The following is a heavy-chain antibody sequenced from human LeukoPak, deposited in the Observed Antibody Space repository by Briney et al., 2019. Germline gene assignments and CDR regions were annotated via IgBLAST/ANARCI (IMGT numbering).Heavy chain of an antibody. CDR1: GFTFSIYA. V-gene: IGHV3-23*01. Sequence: SGGSLSLSCAASGFTFSIYAMSWVRQAPGKGLQWVSSITSRGESTWYVDSVKGRFTITRDNSENTLYLQMHSLRAEDTAVYYCARDRPNYYGSDGHYYRRDGDYWGRGTLVSVSS. J-gene: IGHJ4*02. CDR2: ITSRGEST. D-gene: IGHD3-22*01. CDR3: ARDRPNYYGSDGHYYRRDGDY.